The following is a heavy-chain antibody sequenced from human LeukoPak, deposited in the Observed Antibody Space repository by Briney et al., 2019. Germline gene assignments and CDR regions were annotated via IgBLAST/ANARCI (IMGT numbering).Heavy chain of an antibody. CDR3: AKDPRRGDIVATKIYYYYGMDV. J-gene: IGHJ6*02. V-gene: IGHV3-30*02. CDR2: IWYDGSNK. Sequence: GGSLRLSCAASGFTFSSYGMHWVRQAPGKGLEWVAVIWYDGSNKYYADSVKGRFTISRDNSKNTLYLQMNSLRAEDTAVYYCAKDPRRGDIVATKIYYYYGMDVWGQGTTVTVSS. D-gene: IGHD5-12*01. CDR1: GFTFSSYG.